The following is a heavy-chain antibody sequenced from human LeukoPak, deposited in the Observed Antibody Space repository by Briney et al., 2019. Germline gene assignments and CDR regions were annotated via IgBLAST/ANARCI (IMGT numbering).Heavy chain of an antibody. V-gene: IGHV4-59*08. CDR1: GGSISNSY. Sequence: SETLPLTCIVSGGSISNSYWSFIRQPPGRGLEWIGYISYSRSTYYTPSLKSRAAISLHTSNNEFSLKLTSVTAADTAIYYCARRPPYCSGATCNAGMDVWGQGTTVTVSS. CDR3: ARRPPYCSGATCNAGMDV. J-gene: IGHJ6*02. D-gene: IGHD2-15*01. CDR2: ISYSRST.